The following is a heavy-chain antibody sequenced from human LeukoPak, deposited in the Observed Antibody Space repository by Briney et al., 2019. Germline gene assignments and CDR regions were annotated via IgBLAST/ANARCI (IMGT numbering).Heavy chain of an antibody. J-gene: IGHJ4*02. CDR1: GYTFTGYY. V-gene: IGHV1-2*02. CDR2: INPNSGGT. Sequence: ASVKVSCKASGYTFTGYYMHWVRQAPGQGLEWMGWINPNSGGTNYAQKFQGRVTMTRDTSISTAYMELSRLRSDDTAVYYCARGGLYSSSWQEFDYWGQGTLVTVSS. CDR3: ARGGLYSSSWQEFDY. D-gene: IGHD6-13*01.